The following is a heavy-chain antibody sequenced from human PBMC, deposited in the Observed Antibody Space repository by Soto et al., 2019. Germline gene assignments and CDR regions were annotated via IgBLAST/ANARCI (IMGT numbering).Heavy chain of an antibody. D-gene: IGHD6-19*01. CDR3: AREYSSGRNNRYYYYYGMDV. CDR2: ISSSSSYT. V-gene: IGHV3-11*06. J-gene: IGHJ6*02. CDR1: GFTFSDYY. Sequence: NPGGSLRLSCAASGFTFSDYYMSWIRQAPGKGLEWVSYISSSSSYTNYADSVKGRFTISRDNAKNSLYLQMNSLRAEDTAVYYCAREYSSGRNNRYYYYYGMDVWGQGTTVTVSS.